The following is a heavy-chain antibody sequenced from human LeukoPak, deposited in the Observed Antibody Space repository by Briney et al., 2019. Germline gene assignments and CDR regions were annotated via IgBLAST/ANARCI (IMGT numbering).Heavy chain of an antibody. CDR1: GFTFIAYA. CDR2: INSNGGST. V-gene: IGHV3-64D*09. D-gene: IGHD6-19*01. CDR3: VKSGYSSLSDVDY. Sequence: GGSLRLSCSVSGFTFIAYAMHWVRQAPGKGLEFVSSINSNGGSTYHADSVKGRFTISRDNSKNTLYLQMSSLRAEDTAVYYCVKSGYSSLSDVDYWGQGTLVIVSS. J-gene: IGHJ4*02.